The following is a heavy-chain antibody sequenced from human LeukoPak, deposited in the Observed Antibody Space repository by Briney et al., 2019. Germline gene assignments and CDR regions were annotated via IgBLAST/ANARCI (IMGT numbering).Heavy chain of an antibody. CDR2: MNPNSGNT. CDR1: GYTFTSYD. D-gene: IGHD3-10*01. J-gene: IGHJ5*02. V-gene: IGHV1-8*01. CDR3: ARGVTPTYYYGSGSHNWFDP. Sequence: ASVKVSCKASGYTFTSYDINWVRQATGQGLEWMGWMNPNSGNTGYAQKFQGRVTMTRNTSISTAYMELSSLRSEDTAVYYCARGVTPTYYYGSGSHNWFDPWGQGTLATVSS.